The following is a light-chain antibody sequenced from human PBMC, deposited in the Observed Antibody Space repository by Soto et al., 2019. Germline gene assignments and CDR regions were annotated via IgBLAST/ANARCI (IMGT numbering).Light chain of an antibody. CDR1: QSVSNY. Sequence: EIVLTQSPATLSLSPGERATLSCRASQSVSNYLAWYQQKLGQAPRLLIYDASNRATGIPARFSGSGSGTDVTLTSSSLGPINFAVYYCQQRSNWPPPYSFGQGTKLETK. CDR2: DAS. CDR3: QQRSNWPPPYS. J-gene: IGKJ2*03. V-gene: IGKV3-11*01.